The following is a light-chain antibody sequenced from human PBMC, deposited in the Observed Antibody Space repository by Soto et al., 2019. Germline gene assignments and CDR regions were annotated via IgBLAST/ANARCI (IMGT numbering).Light chain of an antibody. CDR3: HQRYNWPRVT. CDR2: DAS. J-gene: IGKJ5*01. V-gene: IGKV3D-20*02. CDR1: ESVVSNY. Sequence: EIVLTQSPGTLSLSPGERATLSCRATESVVSNYLAWYQLKPGQAPRLLIYDASSRATGIPDRFSGSGSGTDFTLTISRLEPEDFAVYFCHQRYNWPRVTFGQGTRLEIK.